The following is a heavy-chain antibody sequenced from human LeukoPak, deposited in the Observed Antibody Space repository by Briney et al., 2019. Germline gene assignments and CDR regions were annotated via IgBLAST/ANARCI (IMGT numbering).Heavy chain of an antibody. V-gene: IGHV3-64*01. CDR3: ARGSIMVVTRGYFDY. Sequence: GGSLRLSCAASGFTFSTYAMHWVRQAPGKGLEYVSAISRDGGSTYYANSVTGRFTISRDNSKNTLYLQMGTLRAEDMAVYYCARGSIMVVTRGYFDYWGQGTLVTVSS. D-gene: IGHD4-23*01. CDR2: ISRDGGST. CDR1: GFTFSTYA. J-gene: IGHJ4*02.